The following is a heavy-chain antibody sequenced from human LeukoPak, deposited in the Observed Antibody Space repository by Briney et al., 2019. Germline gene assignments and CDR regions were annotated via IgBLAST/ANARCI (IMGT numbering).Heavy chain of an antibody. J-gene: IGHJ6*03. V-gene: IGHV4-34*01. CDR1: GGSFSGYY. Sequence: SETLSLTCGVYGGSFSGYYWSWIRQPPGKGLEWVGEINHSGSTNYNPSLKSRVTISVDPSKNQFSLKLSSVTAADTAVYYCARRITYYYGSGSNYYYYYYMDVWGKGTTVTISS. CDR2: INHSGST. D-gene: IGHD3-10*01. CDR3: ARRITYYYGSGSNYYYYYYMDV.